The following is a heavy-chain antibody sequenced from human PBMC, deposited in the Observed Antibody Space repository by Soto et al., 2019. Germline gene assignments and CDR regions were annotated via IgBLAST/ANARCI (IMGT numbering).Heavy chain of an antibody. J-gene: IGHJ1*01. CDR1: GFSFGNYV. CDR2: ISDSGGSS. V-gene: IGHV3-23*01. CDR3: TKGGDSWSGYAQH. D-gene: IGHD3-3*01. Sequence: GGSLRLSCAASGFSFGNYVMNWVRQAPGKGLEWVSGISDSGGSSSSADSVKGRFTVSRDNSKNTLYLQMDSLTGDDTAVYYCTKGGDSWSGYAQHWGQGALVTVSS.